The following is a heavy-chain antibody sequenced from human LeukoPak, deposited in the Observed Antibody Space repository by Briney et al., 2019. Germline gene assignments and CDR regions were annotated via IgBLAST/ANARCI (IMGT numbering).Heavy chain of an antibody. CDR2: IYSDNT. CDR1: GFTFSTFS. Sequence: QPGGSLRLSCAASGFTFSTFSMNWVRKAPGKGLEWVSFIYSDNTHYSDSVKGRFTISRDNSKNTLYLQMNSLTAEDTAVYYCARGPPWYFDLWGRGTLVTVSS. CDR3: ARGPPWYFDL. V-gene: IGHV3-66*01. J-gene: IGHJ2*01. D-gene: IGHD6-25*01.